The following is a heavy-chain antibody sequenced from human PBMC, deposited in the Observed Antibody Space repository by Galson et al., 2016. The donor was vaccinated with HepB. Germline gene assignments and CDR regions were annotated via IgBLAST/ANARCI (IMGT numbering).Heavy chain of an antibody. V-gene: IGHV3-23*01. J-gene: IGHJ4*02. CDR2: ISVNGGST. CDR3: ATSRSGSYFRPLGR. D-gene: IGHD1-26*01. CDR1: GFTFSSYA. Sequence: SLRLSCAASGFTFSSYALSRVRQAPGKGLEWVSGISVNGGSTDYGDSVKGRFTVSRDDSKSTLYLQMRSLRAEDTAVYYCATSRSGSYFRPLGRWGQGTLVTVSS.